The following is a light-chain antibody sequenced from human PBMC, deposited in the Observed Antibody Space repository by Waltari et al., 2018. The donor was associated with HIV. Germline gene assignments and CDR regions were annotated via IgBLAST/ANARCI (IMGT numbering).Light chain of an antibody. V-gene: IGKV3-20*01. J-gene: IGKJ2*01. CDR1: QSVSSNY. Sequence: EIVLTQSPGTLSLSPGERATLSCRASQSVSSNYLAWYQHKPGQAPRLLFYGASTRATDSPDRFSGSGSGTDFTLTISRLEAEDSAVYYCQQYGYSSYTFGQGSKLQI. CDR2: GAS. CDR3: QQYGYSSYT.